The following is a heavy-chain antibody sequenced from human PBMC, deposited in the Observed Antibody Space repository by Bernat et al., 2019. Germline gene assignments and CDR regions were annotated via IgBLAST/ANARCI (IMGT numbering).Heavy chain of an antibody. D-gene: IGHD6-13*01. CDR2: RNPNSGNT. Sequence: QVQLVQSGAEVKKPGASVKVSCKASGYTFTSYDINWVRQATGQGLEWMGWRNPNSGNTGYAQKFQGRVTMTRNTTISTAYMELSSLRSEDTAVYYCARGPISSSWYVRYGMDVWGQGTTVTVSS. CDR3: ARGPISSSWYVRYGMDV. V-gene: IGHV1-8*01. J-gene: IGHJ6*02. CDR1: GYTFTSYD.